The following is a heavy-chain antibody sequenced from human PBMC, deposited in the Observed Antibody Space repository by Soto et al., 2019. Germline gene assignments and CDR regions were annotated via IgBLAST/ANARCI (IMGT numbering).Heavy chain of an antibody. CDR3: ARHDCISSSCYYYYCYVMDV. V-gene: IGHV1-69*12. Sequence: QVQLVQSGAEVKKPGSSVKVSCKASGDTFSSYAISWVRQAPGQGLEWMGGIIPFFDTANYAEQVQGRVTITADESTSTAYMELGSLRSEDTAVYYCARHDCISSSCYYYYCYVMDVWGQGTTVTVSS. J-gene: IGHJ6*02. CDR2: IIPFFDTA. D-gene: IGHD2-2*01. CDR1: GDTFSSYA.